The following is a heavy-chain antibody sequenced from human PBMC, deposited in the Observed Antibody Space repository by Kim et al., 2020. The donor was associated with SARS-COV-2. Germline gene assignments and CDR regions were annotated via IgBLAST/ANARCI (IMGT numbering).Heavy chain of an antibody. D-gene: IGHD3-16*02. V-gene: IGHV4-34*01. J-gene: IGHJ4*02. CDR1: GGSFSGYY. CDR2: INHSGST. Sequence: SETLSLTCAVYGGSFSGYYWSWIRQPPGKGLEWIGEINHSGSTNYNPSLKSRVTISVDTSKNQFSLKLSSVTAADTAVYYCARGPDYDYVWGSYRYTFYFDYWGQGTLVTVSS. CDR3: ARGPDYDYVWGSYRYTFYFDY.